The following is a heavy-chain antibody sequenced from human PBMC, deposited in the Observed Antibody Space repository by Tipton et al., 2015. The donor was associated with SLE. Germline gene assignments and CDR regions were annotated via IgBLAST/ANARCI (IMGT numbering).Heavy chain of an antibody. J-gene: IGHJ4*02. CDR2: IYYSGST. CDR1: GASISSYY. Sequence: LSLTCTVSGASISSYYWSWIRQPPGKGLQWIGYIYYSGSTKYNPSLKSRVTMSLDTSKNQFSLQLSSVTVADTAVYYCARVPYCGGDCYSYYFDYWGQGTLVTVSS. V-gene: IGHV4-59*01. CDR3: ARVPYCGGDCYSYYFDY. D-gene: IGHD2-21*01.